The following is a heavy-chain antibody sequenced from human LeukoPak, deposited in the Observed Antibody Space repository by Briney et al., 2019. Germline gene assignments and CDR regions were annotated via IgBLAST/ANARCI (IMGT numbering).Heavy chain of an antibody. CDR1: GGSISSYY. CDR3: ARNGAVDWDAEYAFDI. D-gene: IGHD3/OR15-3a*01. V-gene: IGHV4-39*07. J-gene: IGHJ3*02. Sequence: SETLSLTCTVSGGSISSYYWGWIRQPPGKGLEWIGSIYYSGSTYYNPSLKSRVTISVDTSKNQFSLKLSSVTAADTAVYYCARNGAVDWDAEYAFDIWGQGTWVTVSS. CDR2: IYYSGST.